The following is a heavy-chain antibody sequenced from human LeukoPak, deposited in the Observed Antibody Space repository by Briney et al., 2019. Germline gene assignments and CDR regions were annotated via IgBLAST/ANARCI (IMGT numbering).Heavy chain of an antibody. CDR1: GYNFTNYW. CDR2: VYPGDSDT. CDR3: ARGTGVRYCSNGVCYTSDY. J-gene: IGHJ4*02. Sequence: GESLKISCKGSGYNFTNYWIGWVRHMPGKGLEWMGIVYPGDSDTRYSPSFQGQVTISADTSISTAYLQWSSLKASDTAMYYCARGTGVRYCSNGVCYTSDYWGQGTLVTVSS. D-gene: IGHD2-8*01. V-gene: IGHV5-51*01.